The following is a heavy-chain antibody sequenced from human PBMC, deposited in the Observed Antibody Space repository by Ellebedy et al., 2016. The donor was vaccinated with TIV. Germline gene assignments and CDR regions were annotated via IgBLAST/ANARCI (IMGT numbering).Heavy chain of an antibody. J-gene: IGHJ4*02. CDR1: GFTFSSYA. Sequence: GESLKISCSASGFTFSSYAMHWVRQAPGKGLEYVSAIVGNGGSTYYADSVKGRFTISRDNSKNTLYLQMNSLRAEDTAVYYCARERGYCYDSSGPFDYWGQGTLVTVSS. CDR2: IVGNGGST. CDR3: ARERGYCYDSSGPFDY. D-gene: IGHD3-22*01. V-gene: IGHV3-64*04.